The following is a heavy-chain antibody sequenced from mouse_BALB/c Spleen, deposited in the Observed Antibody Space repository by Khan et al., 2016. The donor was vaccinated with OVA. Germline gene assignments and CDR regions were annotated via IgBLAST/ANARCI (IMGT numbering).Heavy chain of an antibody. J-gene: IGHJ2*01. CDR1: GYSFTSYW. CDR2: NYPGTDNT. V-gene: IGHV1S132*01. CDR3: AREEALYHFDH. Sequence: QVQLKQSGAELVRPCASLKLSCKTSGYSFTSYWIHWVKQRSGQGLEWFASNYPGTDNTYYNEKFKDKTTLTADTSSSTAYMQLSTLKSEDSDVYFCAREEALYHFDHWGQGTTLTVSS. D-gene: IGHD3-2*02.